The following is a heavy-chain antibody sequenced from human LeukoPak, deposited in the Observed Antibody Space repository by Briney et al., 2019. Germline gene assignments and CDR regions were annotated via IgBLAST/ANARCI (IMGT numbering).Heavy chain of an antibody. CDR3: ATYTPWLAGDV. CDR1: GFTLSDSW. J-gene: IGHJ6*02. D-gene: IGHD3-16*01. CDR2: MNQDGSAR. Sequence: PGGSLRLSCAASGFTLSDSWMRWVRQAPGKGLEWVANMNQDGSARDYVDSVKGRFPISRDNATHSLYLQMSSLRAEDTAVYYCATYTPWLAGDVWGPGTTVTVSS. V-gene: IGHV3-7*01.